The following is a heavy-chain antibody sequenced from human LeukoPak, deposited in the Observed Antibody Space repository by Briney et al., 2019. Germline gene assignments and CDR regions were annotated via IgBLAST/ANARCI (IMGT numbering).Heavy chain of an antibody. V-gene: IGHV4-59*08. Sequence: SETLSLTCTVSGGSISSYYWSWTRQPPGKGLEWIGYIYYSGSTNCNPSLKSRVTISVDTSKNQFSLKLSSVTAADTAVYYCARRASSGYYNNWFDPWGQGTLVTVSS. J-gene: IGHJ5*02. CDR3: ARRASSGYYNNWFDP. D-gene: IGHD3-22*01. CDR1: GGSISSYY. CDR2: IYYSGST.